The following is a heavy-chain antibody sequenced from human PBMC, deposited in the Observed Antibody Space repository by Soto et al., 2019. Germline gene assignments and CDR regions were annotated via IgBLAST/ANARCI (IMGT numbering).Heavy chain of an antibody. J-gene: IGHJ6*02. CDR3: AKALSAYYYCGMDV. Sequence: EVQLLESGGGLVQPGGSLRLSCAASGFTFSSYAMSWVRQAPGKGLEWVSAISGSGGSTYYADSVKGRFTISRDNSKNTLNLQMNSMRAEDTAVYYCAKALSAYYYCGMDVWGQGTTVTVSS. CDR1: GFTFSSYA. CDR2: ISGSGGST. V-gene: IGHV3-23*01.